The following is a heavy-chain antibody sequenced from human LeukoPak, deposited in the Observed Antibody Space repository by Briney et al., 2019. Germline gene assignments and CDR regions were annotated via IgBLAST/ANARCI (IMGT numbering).Heavy chain of an antibody. V-gene: IGHV4-61*02. CDR2: IYTSGST. Sequence: KPSETLSLTCTVSGGSISSGSYYWSWIRQPAGKGLEWIGRIYTSGSTNYNPSLKSRVTISVDTSKNQFSLKLSSVTAADTAVYYCARDRSDYYGSGSYQSPWGQGTLVTVSS. CDR1: GGSISSGSYY. D-gene: IGHD3-10*01. J-gene: IGHJ5*02. CDR3: ARDRSDYYGSGSYQSP.